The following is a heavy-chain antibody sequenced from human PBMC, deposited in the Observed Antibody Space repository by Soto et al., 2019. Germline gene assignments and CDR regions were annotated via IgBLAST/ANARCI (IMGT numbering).Heavy chain of an antibody. CDR3: ARDYYDILTGTFDY. J-gene: IGHJ4*02. V-gene: IGHV3-21*01. CDR1: GFTFSSYS. CDR2: ISSSSSYI. Sequence: VGSLRLSCAASGFTFSSYSMNWVRQAPGKGLEWVSSISSSSSYIYYADSVKGRFTISRDNAKNSLYLQMNSLRAEDTAVYYCARDYYDILTGTFDYWGQGTLVTVSS. D-gene: IGHD3-9*01.